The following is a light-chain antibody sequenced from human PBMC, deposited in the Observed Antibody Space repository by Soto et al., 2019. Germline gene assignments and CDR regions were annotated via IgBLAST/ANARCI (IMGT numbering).Light chain of an antibody. J-gene: IGKJ4*01. Sequence: EILMTQSPLTLSASPGEGATLSCRASQTINSNLAWYQQRPGQAPRVLIYGASSRASGIPDRFSGSGSGTDFTLTINRLEPDDFAVYYCQQYKDWPPLTFGGGTRVESK. V-gene: IGKV3D-15*01. CDR1: QTINSN. CDR3: QQYKDWPPLT. CDR2: GAS.